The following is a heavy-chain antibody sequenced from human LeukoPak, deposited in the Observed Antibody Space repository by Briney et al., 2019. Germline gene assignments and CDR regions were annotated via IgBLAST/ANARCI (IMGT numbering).Heavy chain of an antibody. CDR3: TKERRRDDILTGSFSD. D-gene: IGHD3-9*01. V-gene: IGHV3-23*01. Sequence: GGSLRLSCAASGFTFSSYGMSWVRQAPGKGLEWVSAISGSGGSTYYADSVKGRFTISRDNSKNTLYLQMNSLRAEDTAVYYCTKERRRDDILTGSFSDWGQESWSPSPQ. CDR2: ISGSGGST. CDR1: GFTFSSYG. J-gene: IGHJ4*01.